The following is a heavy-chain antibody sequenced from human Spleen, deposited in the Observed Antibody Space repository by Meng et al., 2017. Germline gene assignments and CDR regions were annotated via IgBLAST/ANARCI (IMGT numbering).Heavy chain of an antibody. CDR2: INHSGST. V-gene: IGHV4-34*01. CDR3: ARGPTTMAHDFDY. D-gene: IGHD4-11*01. J-gene: IGHJ4*02. Sequence: QVPLQQWGAGLLKPSETLSLTCAVYGGSFSGYYWSWIRQPPGKGLEWIGEINHSGSTNYNPSLESQATISVDTSQNNLSLKLSSVTAADSAVYYCARGPTTMAHDFDYWGQGTLVTVSS. CDR1: GGSFSGYY.